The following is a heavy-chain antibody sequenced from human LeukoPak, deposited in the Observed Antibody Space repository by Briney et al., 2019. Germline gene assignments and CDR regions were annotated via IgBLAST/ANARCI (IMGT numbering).Heavy chain of an antibody. CDR2: IRSKANSYAT. J-gene: IGHJ4*02. Sequence: LGGSLRLSCAASGFTFSGSAMHWVRQASGKGLEWVGRIRSKANSYATAYAASVKGRFTISRDDSKNTAYLQMNSLKTEDTAVYYCTRSGYSYGDFDYWGQGTLVTVSS. CDR3: TRSGYSYGDFDY. V-gene: IGHV3-73*01. D-gene: IGHD5-18*01. CDR1: GFTFSGSA.